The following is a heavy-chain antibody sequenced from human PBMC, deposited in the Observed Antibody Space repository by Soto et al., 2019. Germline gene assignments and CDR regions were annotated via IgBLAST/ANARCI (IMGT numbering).Heavy chain of an antibody. CDR3: AKDLPGSGWAFDR. CDR2: LTHIIGGP. D-gene: IGHD6-19*01. Sequence: GGSLRLSCAASGFTFSSQALAWVRQAPGKGLEWVSALTHIIGGPDYADAVEGRFTISRDNSKSTLYLQMNSLRVEDTGVYYCAKDLPGSGWAFDRWGQGTVVTVSS. J-gene: IGHJ5*02. CDR1: GFTFSSQA. V-gene: IGHV3-23*01.